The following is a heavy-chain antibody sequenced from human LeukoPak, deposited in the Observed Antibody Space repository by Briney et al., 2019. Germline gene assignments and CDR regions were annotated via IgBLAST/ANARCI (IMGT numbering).Heavy chain of an antibody. Sequence: QPGGSLRLSCAASGITFSSYGMHWVRQAPGKGLEWVAFIRYDGSNKYYADSVKGRFTISRDNSKNTLYLQMNSLRAEDTAVYYCAKDLSRTAVAGHDYWGQGTLVTVSS. J-gene: IGHJ4*02. CDR3: AKDLSRTAVAGHDY. CDR2: IRYDGSNK. V-gene: IGHV3-30*02. CDR1: GITFSSYG. D-gene: IGHD6-19*01.